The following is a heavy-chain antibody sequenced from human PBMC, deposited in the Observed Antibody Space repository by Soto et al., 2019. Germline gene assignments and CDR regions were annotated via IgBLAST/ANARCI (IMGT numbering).Heavy chain of an antibody. CDR2: MFYGVST. V-gene: IGHV4-39*01. D-gene: IGHD3-3*02. Sequence: ETLSLTCTVSGSSINSSGYYWGWIRQPPGKGLEWIGSMFYGVSTYYNPSLKSRVTVSVDTSKNQFSLNLRSVTAADTAVYYCARLPSRHLVDYWGQGTLVTVSS. CDR1: GSSINSSGYY. J-gene: IGHJ4*02. CDR3: ARLPSRHLVDY.